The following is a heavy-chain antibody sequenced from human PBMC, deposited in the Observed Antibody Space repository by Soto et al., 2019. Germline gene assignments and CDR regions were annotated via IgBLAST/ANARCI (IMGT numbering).Heavy chain of an antibody. J-gene: IGHJ6*02. Sequence: GASVKVSCKVSGYTLTELSMHWVRQAPGKGLEWMGGFDPEDGETIYAQKFQGRVTMTEDTSTDTAYMELSSLRSEDTAVYYCATPYSGSYYGSFQPRRDYYYGMDVWGQGTTVTVSS. CDR2: FDPEDGET. V-gene: IGHV1-24*01. CDR3: ATPYSGSYYGSFQPRRDYYYGMDV. D-gene: IGHD1-26*01. CDR1: GYTLTELS.